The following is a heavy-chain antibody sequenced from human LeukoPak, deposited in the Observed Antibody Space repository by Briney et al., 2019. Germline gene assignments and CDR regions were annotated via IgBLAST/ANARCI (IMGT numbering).Heavy chain of an antibody. J-gene: IGHJ4*02. CDR1: GGSVSSSRYY. D-gene: IGHD3-9*01. CDR3: ARHKFFDYLSPIDS. V-gene: IGHV4-39*01. Sequence: SETLSLTRPVSGGSVSSSRYYWGWIRQPPGKGLESIGSIYYTGSTYYKPSLKSRVTISVDASKNQISLKLSSVTAADTAVYFCARHKFFDYLSPIDSWGQGTLVTVSS. CDR2: IYYTGST.